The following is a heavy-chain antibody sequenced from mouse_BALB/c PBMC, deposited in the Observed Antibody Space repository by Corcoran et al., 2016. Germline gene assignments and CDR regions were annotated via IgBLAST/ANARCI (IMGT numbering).Heavy chain of an antibody. CDR3: ARRGGWDADFDY. V-gene: IGHV8-12*01. D-gene: IGHD4-1*01. Sequence: QFTLKESGPGILQPSQTLSLTCSFSGFSLIPSGMGVSWIRQPSGKGLEWLAHIYWDDDKRYNPSLKSRLTISKDTSRNQVFLKITSVDTADTATYYCARRGGWDADFDYWGQGTTLTVSS. CDR2: IYWDDDK. J-gene: IGHJ2*01. CDR1: GFSLIPSGMG.